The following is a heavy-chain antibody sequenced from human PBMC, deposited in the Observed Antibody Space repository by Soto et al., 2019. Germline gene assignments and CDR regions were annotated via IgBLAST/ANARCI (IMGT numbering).Heavy chain of an antibody. CDR1: EYTFTGYY. V-gene: IGHV1-2*02. D-gene: IGHD1-20*01. Sequence: ASVKVSCKASEYTFTGYYMHWVRQAPGQGLEWMGWINPNSGGTNYAQKFQGRVTMTRDTSISTAYMELSRLRSDDTAVYYCANSVLYNWKFSHYYGMDVWGQGTTVTVSS. CDR3: ANSVLYNWKFSHYYGMDV. CDR2: INPNSGGT. J-gene: IGHJ6*02.